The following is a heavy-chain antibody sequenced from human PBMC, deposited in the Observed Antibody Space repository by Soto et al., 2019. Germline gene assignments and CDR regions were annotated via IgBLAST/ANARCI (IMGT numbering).Heavy chain of an antibody. Sequence: GESLKISCKGSGYSFTSYWIGWVRQMPGKGLEWMGIIYPGDSHTKYSPSFQGQVTISADKSISTAYLQWSGLKASDTAIYYCARQGYCSTTACYTVDYWGQGXLVTVYS. D-gene: IGHD2-2*02. J-gene: IGHJ4*02. V-gene: IGHV5-51*01. CDR2: IYPGDSHT. CDR1: GYSFTSYW. CDR3: ARQGYCSTTACYTVDY.